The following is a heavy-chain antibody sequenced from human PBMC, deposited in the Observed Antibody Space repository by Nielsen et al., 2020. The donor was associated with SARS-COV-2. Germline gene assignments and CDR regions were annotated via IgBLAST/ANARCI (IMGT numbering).Heavy chain of an antibody. V-gene: IGHV1-18*01. CDR3: ARGSLTIFGVVQSPGAFDI. D-gene: IGHD3-3*01. Sequence: WVRQASGQGLEWMGWISAYNGNTNYAQKLQGRVTITADESTSTAYMELSSLRSEDTAVYYCARGSLTIFGVVQSPGAFDIWGQGTMVTVSS. CDR2: ISAYNGNT. J-gene: IGHJ3*02.